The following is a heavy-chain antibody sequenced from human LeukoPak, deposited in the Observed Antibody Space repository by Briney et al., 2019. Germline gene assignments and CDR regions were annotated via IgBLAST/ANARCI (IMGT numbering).Heavy chain of an antibody. CDR3: AKDTTYGSGSLPRYDY. V-gene: IGHV3-66*01. CDR1: GFTVSSNY. Sequence: GGSLRLSCAASGFTVSSNYMSWVRQAPGKGLEWVSVIYSGGSTYYADSVKGRFTISRDNSKNTLYLQMNSLRAEDTAVYYCAKDTTYGSGSLPRYDYWGQGTLVTVSS. D-gene: IGHD3-10*01. CDR2: IYSGGST. J-gene: IGHJ4*02.